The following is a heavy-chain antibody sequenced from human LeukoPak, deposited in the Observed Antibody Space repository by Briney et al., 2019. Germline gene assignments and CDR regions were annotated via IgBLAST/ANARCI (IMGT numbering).Heavy chain of an antibody. Sequence: ASVKVSCKASGYTFTGYYMHWVRQAPGQGLEWMGWINPNSGGTNYAQKFQGRVTMTRDTSISTAYMELSRLRSDDTAVYYCAGDTLPAAIVWFDPWGQGTLVTVSS. J-gene: IGHJ5*02. CDR2: INPNSGGT. CDR1: GYTFTGYY. CDR3: AGDTLPAAIVWFDP. D-gene: IGHD2-2*01. V-gene: IGHV1-2*02.